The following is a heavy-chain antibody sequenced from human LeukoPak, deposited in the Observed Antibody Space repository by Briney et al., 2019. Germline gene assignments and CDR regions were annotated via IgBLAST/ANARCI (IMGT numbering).Heavy chain of an antibody. CDR3: ARAVNTMIVVVDGIDY. V-gene: IGHV1-18*01. CDR1: GYTFTSYG. D-gene: IGHD3-22*01. Sequence: GASVKVSCKASGYTFTSYGISWVRQAPGQGLEWMGWISAYNGNTNYAQKLQGRVTMTTDTSTSTAYMELRSLRSDDTAVYYCARAVNTMIVVVDGIDYWGQGTLVTVSS. J-gene: IGHJ4*02. CDR2: ISAYNGNT.